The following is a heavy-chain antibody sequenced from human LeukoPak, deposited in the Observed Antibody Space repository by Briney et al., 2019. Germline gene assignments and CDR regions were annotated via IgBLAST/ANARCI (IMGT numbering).Heavy chain of an antibody. CDR1: GFTFSGYS. CDR2: ISGSSSTI. J-gene: IGHJ4*02. Sequence: GGSLRLSCVVSGFTFSGYSMNWVRQAPGKGLEWVSYISGSSSTIFYADSMKGRFTVSRDNAKNSLYLQMNSLRAEDTAVYYCARGKSQDYWGQGTLVTVSS. CDR3: ARGKSQDY. V-gene: IGHV3-48*01.